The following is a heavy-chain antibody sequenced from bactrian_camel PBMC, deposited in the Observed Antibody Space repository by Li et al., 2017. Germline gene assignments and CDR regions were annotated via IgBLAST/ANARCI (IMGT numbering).Heavy chain of an antibody. J-gene: IGHJ6*01. CDR1: GFITDYYY. V-gene: IGHV3-2*01. Sequence: HVQLVESGGGLVQPGGSLTLSCAVSGFITDYYYMSWVRQAPGKGLEWVASLYRESGATSYADSVKGRFTISTSNYKNMLYLQMNSLKSEDTALYYCAKGALKSDYDVYFAYWGQGTQVTVS. CDR3: AKGALKSDYDVYFAY. D-gene: IGHD4*01. CDR2: LYRESGAT.